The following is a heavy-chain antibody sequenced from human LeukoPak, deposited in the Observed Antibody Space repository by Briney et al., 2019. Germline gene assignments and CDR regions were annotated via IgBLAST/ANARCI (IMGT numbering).Heavy chain of an antibody. J-gene: IGHJ5*02. Sequence: SETLSLTCTVSGGSISSYYWSWIRQPPGKGLEWIGYIYYSGSTNYNPSLKSRVTISVDTSKNQFSLKLSSVTAADTAVYYCARSSGWSGFDPWGQGTLVTVSS. V-gene: IGHV4-59*01. D-gene: IGHD6-19*01. CDR2: IYYSGST. CDR3: ARSSGWSGFDP. CDR1: GGSISSYY.